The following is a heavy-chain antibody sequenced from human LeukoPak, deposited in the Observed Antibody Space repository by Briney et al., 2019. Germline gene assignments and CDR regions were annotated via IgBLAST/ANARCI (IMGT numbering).Heavy chain of an antibody. V-gene: IGHV3-66*03. CDR3: ARDRAALQDCVAFDP. J-gene: IGHJ5*02. D-gene: IGHD3/OR15-3a*01. CDR2: IRDSGEA. CDR1: GFSVSDYY. Sequence: PGGTLRLSCAVSGFSVSDYYMSWVRQAPGKGLEWVGLIRDSGEAFYADFVRGRFAISRDESENTLYLQMNSLRVEDTAVYFCARDRAALQDCVAFDPWGQGTPV.